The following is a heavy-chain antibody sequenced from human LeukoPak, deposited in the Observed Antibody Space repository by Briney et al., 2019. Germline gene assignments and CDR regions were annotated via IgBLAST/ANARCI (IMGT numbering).Heavy chain of an antibody. CDR3: AKDKMAHTRKLTFDY. Sequence: GGSLRLSCAASGFTFSSYAMSWVRQAPGKGLEWVSAISGSGGSTYCADSVKGRFTISRDNSKNTLYLQMISLRAEDTAVFYCAKDKMAHTRKLTFDYWGQGTLVTVSS. J-gene: IGHJ4*02. CDR1: GFTFSSYA. V-gene: IGHV3-23*01. CDR2: ISGSGGST. D-gene: IGHD5-24*01.